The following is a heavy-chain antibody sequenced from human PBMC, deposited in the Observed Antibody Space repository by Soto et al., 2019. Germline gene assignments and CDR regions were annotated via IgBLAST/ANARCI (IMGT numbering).Heavy chain of an antibody. V-gene: IGHV3-53*02. CDR3: ARGRSWYYYASSGYAPPYDY. D-gene: IGHD3-22*01. CDR2: IYSGGST. J-gene: IGHJ4*02. CDR1: GFTVSSNY. Sequence: EVQLVETGGGLIQPGGSLRLSCAASGFTVSSNYMSWVRQAPGKGLEWVSVIYSGGSTYYADSVKGRFTIPRDNSKTTLYLHMNRLRAEDTAVYYCARGRSWYYYASSGYAPPYDYWGQGTLVTVSS.